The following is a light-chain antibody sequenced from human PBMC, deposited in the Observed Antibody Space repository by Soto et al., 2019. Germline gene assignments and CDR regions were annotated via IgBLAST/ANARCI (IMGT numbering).Light chain of an antibody. V-gene: IGLV2-14*03. J-gene: IGLJ1*01. Sequence: QSVLTQPASVFGSPGQSITISCTGTSSDVGGYNFVSWYQQHPGKAPKLMIYEVSNRPSGVSNRFSGSKSGNTASLTISGLQPEDEADYYCSSYTKSSNVVFGLGTKVTV. CDR3: SSYTKSSNVV. CDR2: EVS. CDR1: SSDVGGYNF.